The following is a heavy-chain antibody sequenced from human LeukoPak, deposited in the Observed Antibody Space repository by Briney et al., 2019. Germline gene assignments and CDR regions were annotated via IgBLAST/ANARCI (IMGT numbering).Heavy chain of an antibody. D-gene: IGHD6-19*01. CDR1: GFTFSIYA. Sequence: GGSLRLSCAASGFTFSIYAMSWVRQAPGKGLEWVSDISGSGGSTYYADSVKGRFTISRGNSKNTLYLQMNSLRADDTAVYYCAQKATAVARGAFANYWGQGTLVTVSS. CDR2: ISGSGGST. J-gene: IGHJ4*02. CDR3: AQKATAVARGAFANY. V-gene: IGHV3-23*01.